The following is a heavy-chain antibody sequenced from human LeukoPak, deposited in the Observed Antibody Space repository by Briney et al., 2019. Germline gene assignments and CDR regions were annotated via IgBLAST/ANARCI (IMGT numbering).Heavy chain of an antibody. V-gene: IGHV3-21*01. CDR3: ARGTRSLDSGFDY. D-gene: IGHD1-14*01. J-gene: IGHJ4*02. CDR2: ISSSSSHI. Sequence: PGGSLRLSCAASGFTFSSYSMNWVRQAPGKGLEWVSSISSSSSHIYYADSVKGRFTISRDNARNSLYLQMNSLRAEDTAVYYCARGTRSLDSGFDYWGQGTLVTVSS. CDR1: GFTFSSYS.